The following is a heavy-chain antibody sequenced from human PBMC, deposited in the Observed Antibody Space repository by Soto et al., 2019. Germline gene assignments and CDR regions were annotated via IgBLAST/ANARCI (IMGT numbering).Heavy chain of an antibody. V-gene: IGHV3-21*01. D-gene: IGHD1-7*01. Sequence: EVQLVESGGGLVKPGGSLRLSCAASGFTFSSYSMNWVRQAPGKGLEWVSSISSSSSYIYYADSVKGRFTISRDNAKNSLDLQMNSLRAEDTAVYYCASQLPSYYYYGMDVWGQGTTVTVSS. CDR1: GFTFSSYS. J-gene: IGHJ6*02. CDR2: ISSSSSYI. CDR3: ASQLPSYYYYGMDV.